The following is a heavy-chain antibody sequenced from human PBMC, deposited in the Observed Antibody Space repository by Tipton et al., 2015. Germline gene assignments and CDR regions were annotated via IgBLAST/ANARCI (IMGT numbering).Heavy chain of an antibody. D-gene: IGHD1-26*01. J-gene: IGHJ2*01. CDR3: ARRRVGRVVLRATTPDWYFDL. CDR2: FYFSGST. CDR1: GGSVSSSPYS. Sequence: TLSLTCTVSGGSVSSSPYSWGWIRQPPGKGLEWIVTFYFSGSTYYNPSLKSRVTISVDTSKNQFSLNLSSVTAADTAVYYCARRRVGRVVLRATTPDWYFDLWGRGTLVTVSS. V-gene: IGHV4-39*01.